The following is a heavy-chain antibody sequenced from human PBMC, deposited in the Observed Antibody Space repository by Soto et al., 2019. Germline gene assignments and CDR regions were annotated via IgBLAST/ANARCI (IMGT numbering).Heavy chain of an antibody. CDR2: ISGSGGST. CDR3: AKDVRYSSSFLLDR. D-gene: IGHD6-6*01. CDR1: GFTFSSYA. Sequence: GGSLRLSCAASGFTFSSYAMSWVRQAPGKGLEWVSAISGSGGSTYYADSVKGRFTISRDNSKNTLYLQMNSLRAEDTAVYYCAKDVRYSSSFLLDRWGQGTLVTVSS. V-gene: IGHV3-23*01. J-gene: IGHJ5*02.